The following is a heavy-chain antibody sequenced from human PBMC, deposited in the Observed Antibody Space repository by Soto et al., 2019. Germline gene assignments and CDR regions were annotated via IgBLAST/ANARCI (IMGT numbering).Heavy chain of an antibody. CDR3: THQGDFYDRLDS. CDR2: IKSKGGGETK. V-gene: IGHV3-15*07. D-gene: IGHD3-22*01. J-gene: IGHJ4*02. Sequence: EFLLVESGGGLVKPGGSLRLSCAASGPGFSAAWMKWVRQAPGKGLEGVGRIKSKGGGETKDYAAPVKGRFTISRDDSQNTVYLQMDSLKTDDTAVYYCTHQGDFYDRLDSWGQGTLVTVSS. CDR1: GPGFSAAW.